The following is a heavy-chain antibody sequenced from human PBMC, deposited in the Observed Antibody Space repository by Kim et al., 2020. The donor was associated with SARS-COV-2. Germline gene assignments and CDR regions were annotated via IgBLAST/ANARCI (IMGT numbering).Heavy chain of an antibody. CDR1: GGSISSGGYY. D-gene: IGHD2-21*02. V-gene: IGHV4-31*03. CDR3: ARVGDPYCGGDCYGGWFDP. Sequence: SETLSLTCTVSGGSISSGGYYWSWIRQHPGKGLEWIGYIYYSGSTYYNPSLKSRVTISVDTSKNQFSLKLSSVTAADTAVYYCARVGDPYCGGDCYGGWFDPWGQGTLVTVSS. CDR2: IYYSGST. J-gene: IGHJ5*02.